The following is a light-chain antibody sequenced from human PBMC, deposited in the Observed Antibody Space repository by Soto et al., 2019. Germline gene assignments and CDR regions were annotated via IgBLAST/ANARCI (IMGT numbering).Light chain of an antibody. Sequence: EIVMTQSPATLSVSPGERATLSRRASQSVSRNLAWYQQKPCQAPRLLIYGASTRATGIPARFSGSGSGTEFTLTISSLQSEDFAVYYCQQYNNWPYTFGQGTKLEIK. J-gene: IGKJ2*01. CDR1: QSVSRN. CDR3: QQYNNWPYT. CDR2: GAS. V-gene: IGKV3-15*01.